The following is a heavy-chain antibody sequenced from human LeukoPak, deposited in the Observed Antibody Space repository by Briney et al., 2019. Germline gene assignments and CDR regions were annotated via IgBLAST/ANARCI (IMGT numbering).Heavy chain of an antibody. CDR2: ISGSGGST. J-gene: IGHJ3*02. V-gene: IGHV3-23*01. Sequence: GGSLRLSCAASGFTFSSYAMSWVRQTPGKGLEWVSAISGSGGSTYYADSVKGRFTISRDNSKNTLYLQMNSLRAEDTAVYYCAKGAVCSSTSCPPSGAFDIWGQGTMVTLSS. CDR3: AKGAVCSSTSCPPSGAFDI. D-gene: IGHD2-2*01. CDR1: GFTFSSYA.